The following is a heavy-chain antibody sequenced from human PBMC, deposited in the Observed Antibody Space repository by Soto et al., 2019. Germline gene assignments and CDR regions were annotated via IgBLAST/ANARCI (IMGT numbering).Heavy chain of an antibody. CDR2: INPNSGGT. CDR3: ARDYYGSGSYYSAFDY. CDR1: GYTFTGYY. D-gene: IGHD3-10*01. Sequence: GASVKVSCKASGYTFTGYYMHWVRQAPGQGLEWMGWINPNSGGTNYAQKFQGWVTMTRDTSISTAYMGLSRLRSDDTAVYYCARDYYGSGSYYSAFDYWGQGTLVTVS. V-gene: IGHV1-2*04. J-gene: IGHJ4*02.